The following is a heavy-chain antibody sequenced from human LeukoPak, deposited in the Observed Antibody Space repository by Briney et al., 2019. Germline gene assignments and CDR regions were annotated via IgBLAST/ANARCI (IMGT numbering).Heavy chain of an antibody. CDR2: ISGSGGGT. CDR3: AKPGGTVYGSGSSDY. J-gene: IGHJ4*02. CDR1: GVTFSSYV. D-gene: IGHD3-10*01. V-gene: IGHV3-23*01. Sequence: GGSLRLSCEASGVTFSSYVMSWVRQAPGKGPEWVSGISGSGGGTYYADSVKGRFTISRDNSKNTLYLQMNSLRAEDTAVYYCAKPGGTVYGSGSSDYWGQGTLVTVSS.